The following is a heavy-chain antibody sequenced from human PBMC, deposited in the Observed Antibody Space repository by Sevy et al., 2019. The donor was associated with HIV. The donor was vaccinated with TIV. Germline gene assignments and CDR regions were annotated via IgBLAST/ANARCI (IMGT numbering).Heavy chain of an antibody. CDR1: GFTSGDYI. V-gene: IGHV3-49*03. Sequence: GGSPRLSCTPSGFTSGDYILTWFRQAPGKGLEWVGFIRSKTYGGTTEYAASVKGRITISRDDSKNIAYLRMNSLKTEDTAVYYCTRTSYYYDSGSYFGMDVWGQGTTVTVSS. CDR3: TRTSYYYDSGSYFGMDV. D-gene: IGHD3-10*01. J-gene: IGHJ6*02. CDR2: IRSKTYGGTT.